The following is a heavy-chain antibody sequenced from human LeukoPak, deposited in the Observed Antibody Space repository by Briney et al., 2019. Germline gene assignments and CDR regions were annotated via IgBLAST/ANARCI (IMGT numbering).Heavy chain of an antibody. CDR1: GFTFSSYA. J-gene: IGHJ4*02. Sequence: GRSLRLSCAASGFTFSSYAMYWVRQAPGKGLEWVARMSYDGSNKYYADSVKGRFTISRDNSKNTLYLQMNSLRAEDTAVYYCARECREWLSVGIDYWGRGTLVTVSS. V-gene: IGHV3-30-3*01. D-gene: IGHD6-19*01. CDR3: ARECREWLSVGIDY. CDR2: MSYDGSNK.